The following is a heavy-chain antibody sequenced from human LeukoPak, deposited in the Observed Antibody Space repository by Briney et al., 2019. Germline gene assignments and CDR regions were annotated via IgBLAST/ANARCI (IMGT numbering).Heavy chain of an antibody. V-gene: IGHV4-61*02. CDR1: GASISSGTFY. D-gene: IGHD6-13*01. J-gene: IGHJ4*02. CDR2: LSASGNT. Sequence: NASETLSLTCNVSGASISSGTFYWSWIRQPAGKGLEWIGRLSASGNTIYNPSLKSRVSISADTSKNQFSLRLNSVTAADTALYYCARGSSWFFTNWGQGALVTVSS. CDR3: ARGSSWFFTN.